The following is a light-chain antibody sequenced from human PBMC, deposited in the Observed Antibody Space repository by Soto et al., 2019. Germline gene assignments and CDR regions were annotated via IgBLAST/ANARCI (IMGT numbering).Light chain of an antibody. CDR2: SNN. CDR1: SSNIGSNP. Sequence: QSVLTQPPSASGTPGQRVTISCSGSSSNIGSNPVNWYQQLPGTAPKLLIYSNNLRPSGVPDRFSGSKSGTSASLAISGLQSEDEADYYCAAWDGSLSAGVFGGGTKLTVL. J-gene: IGLJ3*02. CDR3: AAWDGSLSAGV. V-gene: IGLV1-44*01.